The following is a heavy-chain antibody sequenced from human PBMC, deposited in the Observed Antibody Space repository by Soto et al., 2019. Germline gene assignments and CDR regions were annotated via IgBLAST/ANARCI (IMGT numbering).Heavy chain of an antibody. CDR1: GFTFSSYA. D-gene: IGHD6-13*01. Sequence: GGSLRLSCAASGFTFSSYAMNWVRQAPGKGLEWVSAISGSGGSTYYADSVKGRFTISRDNSKNTLYLQMNSLRAEDTAVYYCAKWVQQLGHFDYWGQGTLVTVSS. CDR3: AKWVQQLGHFDY. V-gene: IGHV3-23*01. J-gene: IGHJ4*02. CDR2: ISGSGGST.